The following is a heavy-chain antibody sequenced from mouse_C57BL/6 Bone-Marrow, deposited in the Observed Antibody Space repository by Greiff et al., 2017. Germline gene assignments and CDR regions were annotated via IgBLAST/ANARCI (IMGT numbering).Heavy chain of an antibody. V-gene: IGHV2-6*01. D-gene: IGHD2-1*01. CDR2: IWGVGST. CDR3: ASRNYVLAMDY. J-gene: IGHJ4*01. CDR1: GFSLTSYG. Sequence: VQGVESGPGLVAPSQSLSITCTVSGFSLTSYGVDWVRQSPGKGLEWLGVIWGVGSTNYNSALKSRLSISKDNSKSQVFLKMNSLQTDDTAMYYCASRNYVLAMDYWGQGTSVTVSS.